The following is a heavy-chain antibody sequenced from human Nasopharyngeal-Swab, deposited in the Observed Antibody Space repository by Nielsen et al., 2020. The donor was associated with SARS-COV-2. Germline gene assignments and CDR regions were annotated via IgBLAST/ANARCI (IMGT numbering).Heavy chain of an antibody. CDR2: ISYGGSNK. CDR3: ASRTGYCSGGSCYSDAFDI. J-gene: IGHJ3*02. V-gene: IGHV3-30-3*01. Sequence: WIRQPPGKGLEWVAVISYGGSNKYYADSVKGRFTISRDNSKNTLYLQMNSLRAEDTAVYYCASRTGYCSGGSCYSDAFDIWGQGTMVTVSS. D-gene: IGHD2-15*01.